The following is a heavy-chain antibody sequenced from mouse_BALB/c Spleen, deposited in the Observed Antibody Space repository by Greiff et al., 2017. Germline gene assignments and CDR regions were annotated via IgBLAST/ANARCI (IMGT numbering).Heavy chain of an antibody. CDR3: ASYGSYFDY. CDR2: ISSGGGST. CDR1: GFAFSSYD. V-gene: IGHV5-12-1*01. Sequence: DVMLVESGGGLVKPGGSLKLSCAASGFAFSSYDMSWVRQTPEKRLEWVAYISSGGGSTYYPDTVKGRFTISRDNAKTTLYLQMSSLESEDTAMYYCASYGSYFDYWGQGTTLTVSS. D-gene: IGHD1-1*01. J-gene: IGHJ2*01.